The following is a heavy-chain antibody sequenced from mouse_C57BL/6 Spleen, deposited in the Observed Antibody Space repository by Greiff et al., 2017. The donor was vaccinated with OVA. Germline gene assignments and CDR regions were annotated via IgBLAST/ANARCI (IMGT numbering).Heavy chain of an antibody. J-gene: IGHJ2*01. CDR3: ARTGSYYFDY. D-gene: IGHD4-1*01. CDR2: ISYDGSN. Sequence: EVKLMESGPGLVKPSQSLSLTCSVTGYSITSGYYWNWIRQFPGNKLEWMGYISYDGSNNYNPSLKNRISITRDTSKNQFCLKLNAVTTEDTATYYCARTGSYYFDYWGQGTTLTVSS. CDR1: GYSITSGYY. V-gene: IGHV3-6*01.